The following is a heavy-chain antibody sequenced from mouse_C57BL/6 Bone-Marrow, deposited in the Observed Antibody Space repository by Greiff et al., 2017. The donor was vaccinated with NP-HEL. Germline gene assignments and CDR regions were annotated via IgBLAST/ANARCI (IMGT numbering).Heavy chain of an antibody. CDR2: IWSGGST. V-gene: IGHV2-2*01. J-gene: IGHJ4*01. D-gene: IGHD1-1*01. CDR3: ARFTTVVEGYYYAMDY. CDR1: GFSLTSYG. Sequence: QVQLQQSGPGLVQPSQSLSITCTVSGFSLTSYGVHWVSQSPGKGLEWLGVIWSGGSTDYNAAFISRLSISKDNSKSQVFFKMNSLQADDTAIYYCARFTTVVEGYYYAMDYWGQGTSVTVSS.